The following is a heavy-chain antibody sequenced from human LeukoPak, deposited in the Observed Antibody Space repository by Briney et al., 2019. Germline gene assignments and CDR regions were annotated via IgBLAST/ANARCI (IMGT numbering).Heavy chain of an antibody. CDR3: ARDSGGRGWFDP. CDR1: GFTFSTYS. CDR2: ISSTSSTI. J-gene: IGHJ5*02. D-gene: IGHD2-15*01. Sequence: PGGSLRLSCAASGFTFSTYSMNWVRQAPGKGLGWVSYISSTSSTIYYADSVKGRFTISRDNAKNSLYLQMHSLRAEDTAVYYCARDSGGRGWFDPWGQGTLVTVSS. V-gene: IGHV3-48*01.